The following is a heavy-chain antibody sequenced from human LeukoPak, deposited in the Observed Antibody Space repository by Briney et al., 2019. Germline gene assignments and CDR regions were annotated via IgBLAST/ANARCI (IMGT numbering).Heavy chain of an antibody. CDR1: GGSISSYY. D-gene: IGHD6-19*01. CDR3: ARTYSSGWYRYFDY. V-gene: IGHV4-4*07. CDR2: IYTSGSA. J-gene: IGHJ4*02. Sequence: SETLSLTCTVSGGSISSYYWSWIRQPAGKGLEWIGRIYTSGSANYNPSLKSRVTISLDTSKNQFSLRLSSVTAADTAVYYCARTYSSGWYRYFDYWGQGILVTVSS.